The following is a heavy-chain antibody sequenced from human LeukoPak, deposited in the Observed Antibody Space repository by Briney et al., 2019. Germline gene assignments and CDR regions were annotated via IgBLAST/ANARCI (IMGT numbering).Heavy chain of an antibody. CDR2: INWNGGST. Sequence: GGSLRLSCAASGFTFDDYGMSWVRQAPGKGLEWVSGINWNGGSTGYADSVKGRFTISRDSAKNSLYLQMNSLRAEDTAVYYCARDLSGVTGYTYGRGIDYWGQGTLVTVSS. D-gene: IGHD5-18*01. V-gene: IGHV3-20*04. CDR3: ARDLSGVTGYTYGRGIDY. J-gene: IGHJ4*02. CDR1: GFTFDDYG.